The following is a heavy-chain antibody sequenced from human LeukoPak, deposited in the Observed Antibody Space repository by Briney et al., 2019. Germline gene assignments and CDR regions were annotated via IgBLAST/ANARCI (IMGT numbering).Heavy chain of an antibody. CDR2: ISAYNGNT. V-gene: IGHV1-18*01. CDR1: GYTFTSYG. D-gene: IGHD3-22*01. CDR3: ARYYYDSSGYYTYFDY. Sequence: ASVKVSCKASGYTFTSYGISWVRQAPGQGLEWMGWISAYNGNTDYAQKLQGRVTMTTDTSTSTAYMELRSLRSDDTAVYYCARYYYDSSGYYTYFDYWGQGTLVTVSS. J-gene: IGHJ4*02.